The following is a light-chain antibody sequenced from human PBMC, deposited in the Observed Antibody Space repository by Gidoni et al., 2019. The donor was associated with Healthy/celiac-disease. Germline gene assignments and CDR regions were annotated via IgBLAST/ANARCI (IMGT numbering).Light chain of an antibody. CDR1: SSNIWAGYD. J-gene: IGLJ2*01. V-gene: IGLV1-40*01. CDR2: GNS. Sequence: QSVLTQPPSVSGAPGQRVTISCTGSSSNIWAGYDVHWYPQLPGSAPKLLIYGNSNRPSGVPDRFSGSKSGTSASLAITGLQAEDEADYYCQSYDSSLSGVVFGGGTKLTVL. CDR3: QSYDSSLSGVV.